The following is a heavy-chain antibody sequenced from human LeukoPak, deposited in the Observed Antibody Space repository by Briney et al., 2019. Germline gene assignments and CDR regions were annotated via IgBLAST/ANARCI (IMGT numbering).Heavy chain of an antibody. CDR2: ISCYNGDT. D-gene: IGHD3-22*01. CDR1: GYTFTHHG. Sequence: ASVKVSCKASGYTFTHHGISWVRQAPGQGLERMGWISCYNGDTIYAQNVQGRVTMTTDASTRTVYIEVRYLGSDDTAMYYCARDPSNSSGYHAHFDSWGQGTLITVSS. J-gene: IGHJ4*02. V-gene: IGHV1-18*01. CDR3: ARDPSNSSGYHAHFDS.